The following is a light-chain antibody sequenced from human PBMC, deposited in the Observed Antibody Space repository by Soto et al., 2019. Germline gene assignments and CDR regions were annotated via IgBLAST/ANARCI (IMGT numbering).Light chain of an antibody. CDR3: QQYNSYLWT. V-gene: IGKV1-5*03. CDR1: QSISSW. CDR2: KAS. J-gene: IGKJ1*01. Sequence: DIQMTQSPSTLSASVGDRVTITYRASQSISSWLAWYQKKPGKDPKLLIYKASSLESGVPSRFSGSGSGTEFTLTISRLQTDDFATYYCQQYNSYLWTFGQGTKVDIK.